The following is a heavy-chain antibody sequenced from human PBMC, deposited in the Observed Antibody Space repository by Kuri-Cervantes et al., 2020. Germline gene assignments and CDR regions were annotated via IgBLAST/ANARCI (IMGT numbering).Heavy chain of an antibody. CDR3: AREGNYYGSGSYQRPFDY. V-gene: IGHV3-48*02. J-gene: IGHJ4*02. D-gene: IGHD3-10*01. Sequence: GESLKISCAASGFTFSSYWMHWVRQAPGKGLEWVSYISSSSSTIYYADSVKGRFTISRDNAKNSLYLQMNSLRDEDTAVYYCAREGNYYGSGSYQRPFDYWGQGTLVTVSS. CDR1: GFTFSSYW. CDR2: ISSSSSTI.